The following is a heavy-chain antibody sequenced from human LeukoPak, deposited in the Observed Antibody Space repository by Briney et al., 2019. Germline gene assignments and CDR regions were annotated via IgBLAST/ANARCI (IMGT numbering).Heavy chain of an antibody. D-gene: IGHD7-27*01. CDR2: IKQDGSEK. V-gene: IGHV3-7*01. CDR3: ARGFYWGSGYYYMDV. J-gene: IGHJ6*03. Sequence: GGSLRLSCAASGFTFSSYWMSWVRQAPGKGLEWVANIKQDGSEKYYVDSVKGRFTISRDNAKNSLYLQMNSLRAEDTAVYYCARGFYWGSGYYYMDVWGKGTTVTVSS. CDR1: GFTFSSYW.